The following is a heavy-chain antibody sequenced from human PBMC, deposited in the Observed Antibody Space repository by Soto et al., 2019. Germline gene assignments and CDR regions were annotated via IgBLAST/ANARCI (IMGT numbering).Heavy chain of an antibody. CDR2: IYHSGST. CDR1: GGSSSSGGYS. V-gene: IGHV4-30-2*01. D-gene: IGHD3-22*01. J-gene: IGHJ5*02. Sequence: TLSLTCAVSGGSSSSGGYSWSWIRQPPGKCLEWIVYIYHSGSTYYSPSLKSRVTISVDRSKNQFSLKLSSVTAADTAVYYCARVGITRSNWFDPWGQGTLVTVSS. CDR3: ARVGITRSNWFDP.